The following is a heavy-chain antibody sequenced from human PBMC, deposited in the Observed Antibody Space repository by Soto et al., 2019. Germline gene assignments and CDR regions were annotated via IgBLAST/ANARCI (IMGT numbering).Heavy chain of an antibody. CDR1: GGSVSSGSYY. V-gene: IGHV4-61*01. D-gene: IGHD6-19*01. CDR2: IYYSGST. CDR3: ARDSRGRQWLANYNWFDP. Sequence: SETLSLTCTVSGGSVSSGSYYWSWIRQPPGKGLEWIGYIYYSGSTNYNPSLKSRVTISVDTSKNQFSLKLSSVTAADTAVYYCARDSRGRQWLANYNWFDPWGQGTLVTVS. J-gene: IGHJ5*02.